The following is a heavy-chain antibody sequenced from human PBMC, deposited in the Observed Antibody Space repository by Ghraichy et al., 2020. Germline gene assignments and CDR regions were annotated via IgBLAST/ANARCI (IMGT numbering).Heavy chain of an antibody. V-gene: IGHV3-7*04. Sequence: GGSLRLSCAASGFSLSDYWINWVRQAPGKGPEWVAIIKQDGSEIHYVDSVKGRFTISRDNVKNALHLQMNSLTVEDTAVYYCARASGWIIDFWGQGEMVTVSS. CDR3: ARASGWIIDF. J-gene: IGHJ4*02. D-gene: IGHD3-10*01. CDR2: IKQDGSEI. CDR1: GFSLSDYW.